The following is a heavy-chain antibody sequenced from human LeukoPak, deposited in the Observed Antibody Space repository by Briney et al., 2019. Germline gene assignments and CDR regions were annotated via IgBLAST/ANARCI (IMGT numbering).Heavy chain of an antibody. CDR3: ARNDYYDSRTNSDY. CDR1: GGTFSSYA. CDR2: INPNSGGT. V-gene: IGHV1-2*02. Sequence: GASVKVSCKASGGTFSSYAISWVRQAPGQGLEWMGWINPNSGGTNYAQKFQGRVTMTRDTSISTAYMELSRLTSDDTAVYYCARNDYYDSRTNSDYWGQGTLVTVSS. J-gene: IGHJ4*02. D-gene: IGHD3-22*01.